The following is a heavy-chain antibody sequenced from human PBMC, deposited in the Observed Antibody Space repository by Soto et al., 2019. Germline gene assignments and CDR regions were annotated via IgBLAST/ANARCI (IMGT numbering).Heavy chain of an antibody. CDR1: GFTFSNSA. CDR2: VTGNGGST. V-gene: IGHV3-64*02. Sequence: GSLRLSCAASGFTFSNSAMYWVRQAPGKGLEYVSAVTGNGGSTYYADSVKGRFTISRDNSKNTLYLQMGRLRPEDMAVYYCARVRGSYFFDYWGQGTLVTVSS. J-gene: IGHJ4*02. D-gene: IGHD3-16*01. CDR3: ARVRGSYFFDY.